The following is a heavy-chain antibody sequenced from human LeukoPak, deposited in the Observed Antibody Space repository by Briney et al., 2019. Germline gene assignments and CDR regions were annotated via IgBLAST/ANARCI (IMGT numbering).Heavy chain of an antibody. CDR2: ISGSGGST. V-gene: IGHV3-23*01. Sequence: GGSLTLSCVASGFPFSSYAMTWVRQAPGKGLEWVSAISGSGGSTYYADSVKGRFTISRDNSKNTLYLQMNSLRAEDTAVYYCAKRAYYYDSSGYSPPTYYFDYWGQGTLVTVSS. J-gene: IGHJ4*02. CDR3: AKRAYYYDSSGYSPPTYYFDY. D-gene: IGHD3-22*01. CDR1: GFPFSSYA.